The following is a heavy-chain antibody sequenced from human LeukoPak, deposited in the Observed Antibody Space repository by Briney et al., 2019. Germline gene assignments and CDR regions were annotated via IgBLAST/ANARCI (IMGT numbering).Heavy chain of an antibody. CDR1: GYTFTGYY. V-gene: IGHV1-2*02. Sequence: ASVKVSCKVSGYTFTGYYMHWVRQAPGQGLEWMGWINPNSGGTNYAQKFQGRVTMTRDTSISTAYMELSRLRSDDTAVYYCARDIKVGYCSSTSCSPPGDYWGQGTLVTVSS. D-gene: IGHD2-2*01. CDR3: ARDIKVGYCSSTSCSPPGDY. J-gene: IGHJ4*02. CDR2: INPNSGGT.